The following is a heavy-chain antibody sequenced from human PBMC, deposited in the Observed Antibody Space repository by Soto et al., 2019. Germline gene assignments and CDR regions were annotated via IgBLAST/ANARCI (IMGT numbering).Heavy chain of an antibody. J-gene: IGHJ6*03. CDR2: INLGGST. CDR1: PGSFSGYS. Sequence: QVQLQQWGAGLLKPSETLSLTCAVSPGSFSGYSWNWIRQPPGKGLEWLGEINLGGSTNYNPSLKTRVTISVDTSKNQFSLRLSSVTAADTAVYYCARGFTVYSYYSYIDVWGKGTTVTISS. V-gene: IGHV4-34*01. CDR3: ARGFTVYSYYSYIDV. D-gene: IGHD2-8*01.